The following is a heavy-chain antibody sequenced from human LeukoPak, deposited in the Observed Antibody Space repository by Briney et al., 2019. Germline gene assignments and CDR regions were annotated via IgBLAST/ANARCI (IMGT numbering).Heavy chain of an antibody. D-gene: IGHD1-14*01. CDR2: ITYDGSNK. CDR3: ARRTPYNWNHSGWFDP. Sequence: GRSLRLSCAASGFTFSSYAMHWVRQAPGKGLEWVAVITYDGSNKYYADSVKGRFTISRDNSKNTLYLQMNSLRAEDTAVYYCARRTPYNWNHSGWFDPWGQGTLVTVSS. V-gene: IGHV3-30-3*01. CDR1: GFTFSSYA. J-gene: IGHJ5*02.